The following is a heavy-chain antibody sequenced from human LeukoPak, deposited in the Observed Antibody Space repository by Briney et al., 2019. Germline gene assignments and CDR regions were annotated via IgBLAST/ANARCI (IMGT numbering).Heavy chain of an antibody. CDR2: LYTSGSM. Sequence: QSSETLSLTCTVSGGSISSGSYDWYWIRQPAGKGLEWIENLYTSGSMSYNPSLKIRVTISVDTSKNQFSLKLSSVTAADTAVYYCARGSYSGYPQPFDYWGQGTLVTVSS. V-gene: IGHV4-61*09. D-gene: IGHD5-12*01. CDR1: GGSISSGSYD. CDR3: ARGSYSGYPQPFDY. J-gene: IGHJ4*02.